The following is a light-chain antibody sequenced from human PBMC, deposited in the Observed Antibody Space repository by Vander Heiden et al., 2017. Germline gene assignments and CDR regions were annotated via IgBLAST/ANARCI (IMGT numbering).Light chain of an antibody. CDR3: QSYDSSLSAHVV. CDR2: GNS. CDR1: SSNIGAGYD. V-gene: IGLV1-40*01. Sequence: QSVLTQPPSVSGAPGQRVTIPCTGSSSNIGAGYDVHWSQQLPGTAPKLLIYGNSNRPSGVPDRFSGSKSGTSASLAITGLQAEDEADYYCQSYDSSLSAHVVFGGGTKLTVL. J-gene: IGLJ2*01.